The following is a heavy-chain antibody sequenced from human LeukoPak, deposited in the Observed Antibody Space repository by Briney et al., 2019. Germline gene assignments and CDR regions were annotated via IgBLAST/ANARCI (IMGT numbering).Heavy chain of an antibody. CDR1: GFTFSSYE. CDR2: ISSSGSSI. D-gene: IGHD5-18*01. CDR3: ARGEDTAMVVFGGYGMDV. Sequence: GGSLRLSCAASGFTFSSYEMNWVRQAPGKGLEWVSYISSSGSSIYYADSVKGRFTISRDNAKNSLYLQMNSLRAEDTAVYYCARGEDTAMVVFGGYGMDVWGKGTTVTVSS. V-gene: IGHV3-48*03. J-gene: IGHJ6*04.